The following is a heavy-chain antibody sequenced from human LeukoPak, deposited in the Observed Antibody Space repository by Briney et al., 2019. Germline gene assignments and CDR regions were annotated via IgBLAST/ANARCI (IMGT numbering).Heavy chain of an antibody. V-gene: IGHV1-18*01. Sequence: ASVKVSCKASGYTFTSYGISWVRQAPGQGPEWMGWISAYNGNTNYAQKLQGRVTMTTDTSTSTAYMELRSLRFDDTAVYYCARSGFSRGVITYFDYWGQGTLVTVSS. CDR3: ARSGFSRGVITYFDY. J-gene: IGHJ4*02. CDR1: GYTFTSYG. D-gene: IGHD3-10*01. CDR2: ISAYNGNT.